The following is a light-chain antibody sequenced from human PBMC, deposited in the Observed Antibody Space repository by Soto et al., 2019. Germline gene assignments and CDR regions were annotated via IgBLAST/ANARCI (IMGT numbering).Light chain of an antibody. V-gene: IGLV2-8*01. CDR1: SSDVGGYNY. Sequence: QSALTQPPSASGSPGQSVTISFTGTSSDVGGYNYVSWYQQHPGKAPKLMIYDVSKRPSGVHDRFSGSKSGNTASLTVSGLQAEDEADYYCSSYAGSNNLVVFGGGTKLTVL. CDR3: SSYAGSNNLVV. J-gene: IGLJ2*01. CDR2: DVS.